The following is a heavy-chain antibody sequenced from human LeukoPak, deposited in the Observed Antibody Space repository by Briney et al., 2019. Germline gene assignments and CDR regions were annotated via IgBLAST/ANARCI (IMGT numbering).Heavy chain of an antibody. D-gene: IGHD3-3*01. V-gene: IGHV1-69*13. CDR1: GGTFSSYA. CDR2: IILIFGTA. J-gene: IGHJ6*02. CDR3: ARVSSLDFWSGYPMDV. Sequence: SVRVSCKASGGTFSSYAISWVRQAPGQGLEWMGGIILIFGTANYAQKFQGRVTITADESTSTAYMELSSLRSEDTAVYYCARVSSLDFWSGYPMDVWGQGTTVTVSS.